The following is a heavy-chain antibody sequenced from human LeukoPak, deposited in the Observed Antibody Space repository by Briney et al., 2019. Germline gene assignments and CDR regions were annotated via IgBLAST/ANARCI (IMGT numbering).Heavy chain of an antibody. CDR3: ARGIGY. V-gene: IGHV3-53*01. CDR2: IYSGGST. D-gene: IGHD2/OR15-2a*01. J-gene: IGHJ4*02. CDR1: GFTFSSYS. Sequence: GGSLRLSCAASGFTFSSYSMNWVRQAPGKGLEWVSVIYSGGSTCYADSVKGRFTISRDNSKNTLYLQMNSLRAEDTAVYYCARGIGYWGQGTLVTVSS.